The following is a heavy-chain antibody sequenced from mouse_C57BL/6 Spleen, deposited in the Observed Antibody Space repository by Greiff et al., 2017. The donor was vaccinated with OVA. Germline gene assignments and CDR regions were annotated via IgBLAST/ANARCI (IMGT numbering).Heavy chain of an antibody. D-gene: IGHD1-1*01. CDR2: INPNNGGT. CDR3: ARKGWIPTVGGYFDV. J-gene: IGHJ1*03. Sequence: EVQLQQSGPELVKPGASVKISCKASGYTFTDYYMNWVKQSHGKSLEWIGDINPNNGGTSYKQKFKGKATLTVDKSSSTAYMELRSLTSEDSAVYYCARKGWIPTVGGYFDVWGTGTTVTVSS. CDR1: GYTFTDYY. V-gene: IGHV1-26*01.